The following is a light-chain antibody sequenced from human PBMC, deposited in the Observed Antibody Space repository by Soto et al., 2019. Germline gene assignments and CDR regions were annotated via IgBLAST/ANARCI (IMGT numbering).Light chain of an antibody. V-gene: IGLV3-21*02. CDR2: DDS. CDR3: QVWDGSSDHYV. J-gene: IGLJ1*01. Sequence: SYALTQPPSVSVAPGQTARITCGGDNIGSDSVHWYQQKPGQAPLLVVYDDSDRPSGIPERFSGFSYGNTATLTISRVEAGDEADYYCQVWDGSSDHYVFGTGTKATVL. CDR1: NIGSDS.